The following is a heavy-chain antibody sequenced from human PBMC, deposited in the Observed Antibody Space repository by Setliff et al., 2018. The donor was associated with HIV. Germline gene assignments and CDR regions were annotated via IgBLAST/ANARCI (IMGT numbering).Heavy chain of an antibody. D-gene: IGHD2-8*01. CDR2: IYHSGNT. Sequence: SETLSLTCAVSGGSISRTNWWSWVRQSPGKGLEWIGEIYHSGNTNYNPSLKSRVTISVEKPKNQFSLKLSSVTAADTAVYYCASGPYCSNGVCRYSVWYFDFWGQGTRVTVSS. J-gene: IGHJ4*02. CDR1: GGSISRTNW. V-gene: IGHV4-4*02. CDR3: ASGPYCSNGVCRYSVWYFDF.